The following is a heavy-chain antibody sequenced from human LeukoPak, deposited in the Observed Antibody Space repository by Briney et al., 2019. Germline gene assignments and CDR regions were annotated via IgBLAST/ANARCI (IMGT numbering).Heavy chain of an antibody. CDR1: GYTFTSYG. D-gene: IGHD2-2*01. CDR2: ISAYNGNT. Sequence: ASVKVSCKASGYTFTSYGISWVRQAPGQGLEWMGWISAYNGNTNYAQKLQGRVTMTTDASTSTAYMELRSLRSDDTAVYYCARDKGVVPAAMYYYYYYMDVWGKGTTVTVSS. J-gene: IGHJ6*03. CDR3: ARDKGVVPAAMYYYYYYMDV. V-gene: IGHV1-18*01.